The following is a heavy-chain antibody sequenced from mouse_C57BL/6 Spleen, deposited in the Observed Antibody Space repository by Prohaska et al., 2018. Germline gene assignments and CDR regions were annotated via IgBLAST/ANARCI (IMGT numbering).Heavy chain of an antibody. V-gene: IGHV6-6*01. D-gene: IGHD1-1*01. CDR3: TRRYYYGSPDY. CDR1: GFTFSDAW. CDR2: IRNKANNHAT. Sequence: ASGFTFSDAWMDWVRQSPEKGLEWVAEIRNKANNHATYYAESVKGRFTISRDDSKSSVYLQMNSLRAEDTGIYYCTRRYYYGSPDYWGQGTTLTVSS. J-gene: IGHJ2*01.